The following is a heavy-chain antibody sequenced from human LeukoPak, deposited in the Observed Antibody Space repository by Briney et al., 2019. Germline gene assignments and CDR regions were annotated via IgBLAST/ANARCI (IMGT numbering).Heavy chain of an antibody. D-gene: IGHD1-26*01. CDR1: GYTFTDYY. V-gene: IGHV1-2*02. CDR2: INPKTGVT. J-gene: IGHJ4*02. CDR3: ARGASKWEPLSPFDY. Sequence: ASVKVSCKASGYTFTDYYLHWVRQAPGHGLEWMGWINPKTGVTKYAQKFQGRVTMTRDTSISKVYMELSRLRSDDTAVYYCARGASKWEPLSPFDYWGQGTRVTVSS.